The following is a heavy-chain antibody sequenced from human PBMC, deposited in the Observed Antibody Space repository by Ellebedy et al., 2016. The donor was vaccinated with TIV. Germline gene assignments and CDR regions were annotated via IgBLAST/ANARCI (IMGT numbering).Heavy chain of an antibody. CDR2: FSGNGGTT. J-gene: IGHJ2*01. Sequence: GGSLRLSCGASGFTFSNAWMSWVRQVPGKGLEWVASFSGNGGTTYYTDSVKGRFTISRDNTENTVYLQMNNLRAEDSGLYYCAKDPRPYRVTCCWYFDLWGRGTLVTVSS. CDR3: AKDPRPYRVTCCWYFDL. V-gene: IGHV3-23*01. D-gene: IGHD2-21*02. CDR1: GFTFSNAW.